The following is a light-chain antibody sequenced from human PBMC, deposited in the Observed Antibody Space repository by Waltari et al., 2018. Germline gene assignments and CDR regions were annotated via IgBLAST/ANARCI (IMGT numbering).Light chain of an antibody. CDR3: QQYYSTPLT. CDR2: WAS. J-gene: IGKJ4*01. V-gene: IGKV4-1*01. CDR1: QSLLYSSNNKNS. Sequence: DIVMTQSPDSLAVFLGARATTNCKSSQSLLYSSNNKNSLAWYQQKPGQPPKLLIDWASSRESGVPDRFSASGSGTDFTLTISSLQAEDVAVYYCQQYYSTPLTFGGGTKVEIK.